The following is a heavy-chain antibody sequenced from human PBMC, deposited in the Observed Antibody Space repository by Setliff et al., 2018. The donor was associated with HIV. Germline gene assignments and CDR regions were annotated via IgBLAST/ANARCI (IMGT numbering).Heavy chain of an antibody. CDR1: GYSISSGYY. J-gene: IGHJ4*02. V-gene: IGHV4-38-2*02. CDR3: GRRRSSGWYHYFDY. D-gene: IGHD6-19*01. CDR2: IYHSGST. Sequence: PSETLSLTCTVSGYSISSGYYWGWIRQPPGKGLEWIGSIYHSGSTYYNPSLKSRVTISVDTSKNQFSLKLSSVTAADTAVYYCGRRRSSGWYHYFDYWGQGTLVTVSS.